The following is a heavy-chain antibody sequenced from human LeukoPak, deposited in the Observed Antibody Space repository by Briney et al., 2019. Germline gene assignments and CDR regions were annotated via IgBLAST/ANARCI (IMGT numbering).Heavy chain of an antibody. CDR3: ARDGGAAMAMDWFDA. J-gene: IGHJ5*02. CDR1: GDSVSSNSAA. D-gene: IGHD5-18*01. V-gene: IGHV6-1*01. CDR2: TYYRSKWYN. Sequence: SQTLSLTCAISGDSVSSNSAAWNWIRQSPSRGLEWLGRTYYRSKWYNDYAVSVKSRITINPDTSKNQFSLQLNSVTPEDTAVYDCARDGGAAMAMDWFDAWCQGTLVTVSS.